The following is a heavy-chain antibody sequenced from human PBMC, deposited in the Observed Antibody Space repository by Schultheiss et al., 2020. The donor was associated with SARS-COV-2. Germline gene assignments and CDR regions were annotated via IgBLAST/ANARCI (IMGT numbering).Heavy chain of an antibody. J-gene: IGHJ5*02. V-gene: IGHV1-69*05. CDR2: IIPIFGKT. Sequence: SVKVSCRSSGGTFSSRAISWVRQAPGQGLEWMGGIIPIFGKTNYAQKFQDRITITRDTSASTSYMELSSLRSEDTAVYYCARAGLELNNWFGPWGQGTLVTVSS. D-gene: IGHD3-10*01. CDR1: GGTFSSRA. CDR3: ARAGLELNNWFGP.